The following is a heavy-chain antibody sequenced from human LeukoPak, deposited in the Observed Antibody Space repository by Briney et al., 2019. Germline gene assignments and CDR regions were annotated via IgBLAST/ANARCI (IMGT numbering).Heavy chain of an antibody. CDR2: ISGSGGST. Sequence: PGGSLRLSCAASGFTFSSYAMSWVRQAPGKGLEWVSAISGSGGSTYYADSVKGRFTISRDNSKNTLYLQMNSLRAEDTAVYYCARDGPQYSGYDMDYYYGMDVWGQGTTVTVSS. CDR3: ARDGPQYSGYDMDYYYGMDV. V-gene: IGHV3-23*01. D-gene: IGHD5-12*01. J-gene: IGHJ6*02. CDR1: GFTFSSYA.